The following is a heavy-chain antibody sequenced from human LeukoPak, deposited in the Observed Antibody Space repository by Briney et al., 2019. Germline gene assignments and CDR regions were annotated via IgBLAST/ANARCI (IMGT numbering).Heavy chain of an antibody. Sequence: GGSLRLSCAASEFIVSDNYMSWVRQAPGKGLEWVSVIYSGGTTYYADSVRGRFTISRDNSKNSLYLQMNSLRAEDTALYYCARDRYGSGINWFDPWGQGTLVTVSS. CDR1: EFIVSDNY. J-gene: IGHJ5*02. V-gene: IGHV3-53*01. CDR3: ARDRYGSGINWFDP. CDR2: IYSGGTT. D-gene: IGHD3-10*01.